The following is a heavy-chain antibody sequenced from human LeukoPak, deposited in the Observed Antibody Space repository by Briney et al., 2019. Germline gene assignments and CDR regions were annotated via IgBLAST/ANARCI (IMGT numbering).Heavy chain of an antibody. J-gene: IGHJ6*02. V-gene: IGHV1-18*01. D-gene: IGHD1-26*01. CDR2: ISAYNGNT. CDR1: GYTFTSYG. Sequence: ASVKVSCKASGYTFTSYGISWARQAPGQGLEWMGWISAYNGNTNYAQKLQGRVTMTTDTSTSTAYMELRSLRSDDTAVYYCARMGAMGDYYYYYGMDVWGQGTTVTVSS. CDR3: ARMGAMGDYYYYYGMDV.